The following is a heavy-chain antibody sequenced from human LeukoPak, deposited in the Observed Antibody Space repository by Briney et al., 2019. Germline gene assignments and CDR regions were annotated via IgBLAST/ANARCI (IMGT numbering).Heavy chain of an antibody. J-gene: IGHJ3*02. CDR2: MSYDGTNK. V-gene: IGHV3-30*18. CDR3: AKGVYGGNSRDALDI. CDR1: GFTFSSYA. D-gene: IGHD4-23*01. Sequence: GSLRLSCAASGFTFSSYAMSWVRQAPGKGLEWVAVMSYDGTNKYYADSVKGRFTVSRDNSKNTLYLQMNSLRTEDTAVYYCAKGVYGGNSRDALDIWGQGTMVTVSS.